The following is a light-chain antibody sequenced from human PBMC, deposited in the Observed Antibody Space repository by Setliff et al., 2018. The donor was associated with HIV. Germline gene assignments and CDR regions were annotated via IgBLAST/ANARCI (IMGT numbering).Light chain of an antibody. Sequence: QSALTQPRSVSGSPGQPVTISCTGTSSDVGAYNYVSWYQQHPGKAPKLMIYDVSNRPSGVPDRFSGSKSGNTASLTISGLQAEDEADYYCCSYAGTYTSYWIFGGGTK. J-gene: IGLJ3*02. V-gene: IGLV2-11*01. CDR2: DVS. CDR3: CSYAGTYTSYWI. CDR1: SSDVGAYNY.